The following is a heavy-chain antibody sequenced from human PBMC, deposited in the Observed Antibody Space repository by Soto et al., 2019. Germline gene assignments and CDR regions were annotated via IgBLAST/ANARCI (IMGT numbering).Heavy chain of an antibody. CDR2: ISSSSSYI. CDR1: GFTFSSYS. J-gene: IGHJ6*03. CDR3: ARARYSSSWIDYYYYYMDV. Sequence: GGSLRLSCAASGFTFSSYSMNWVRQAPGKGLEWVSSISSSSSYIYYADSVKGRFTFSRDNAKNSLYLQMNSLRAEDTAVYYCARARYSSSWIDYYYYYMDVWGKGTTVTVSS. D-gene: IGHD6-13*01. V-gene: IGHV3-21*01.